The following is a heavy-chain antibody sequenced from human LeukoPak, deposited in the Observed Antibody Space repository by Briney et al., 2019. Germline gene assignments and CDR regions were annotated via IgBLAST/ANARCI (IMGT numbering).Heavy chain of an antibody. CDR1: GYTFTGYY. V-gene: IGHV1-2*04. CDR2: INPNSGGT. CDR3: ARGAAGLRLWELSFFDY. D-gene: IGHD3-16*02. J-gene: IGHJ4*02. Sequence: ASVNLSCKASGYTFTGYYMHWVRQAPGQRREWMGWINPNSGGTNYAQKLQGWVTMTRDTSISTAYMELSRLRSDDTAVYYCARGAAGLRLWELSFFDYWGQGTLVTVSS.